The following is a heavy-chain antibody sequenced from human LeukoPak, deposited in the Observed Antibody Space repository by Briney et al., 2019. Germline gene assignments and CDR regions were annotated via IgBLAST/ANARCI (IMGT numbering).Heavy chain of an antibody. CDR3: ASLYYYDSSGYYQRKKRFDY. V-gene: IGHV3-30*04. Sequence: GGSLRLSCAASGFTFSSYAMHWVRQAPGKGLEWVAVISYDGSNKYYADSVKGRFTISRDNSKNTLYLQMNSLRAEDTAVYYCASLYYYDSSGYYQRKKRFDYWGQGTLVTVSS. CDR1: GFTFSSYA. D-gene: IGHD3-22*01. CDR2: ISYDGSNK. J-gene: IGHJ4*02.